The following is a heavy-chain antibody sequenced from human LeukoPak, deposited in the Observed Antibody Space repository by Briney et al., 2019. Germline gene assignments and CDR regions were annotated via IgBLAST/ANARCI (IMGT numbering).Heavy chain of an antibody. Sequence: PSETLSLTCTVSGGSISSYYWSWIRQPAGKGLEWIGRIYSSGSTNYNPSLKSRVTMSVDTSKNQFSLKLSSVTAADTAVYYCARAGKKRWLQSGYFDYWGQGTLVTVSS. V-gene: IGHV4-4*07. D-gene: IGHD5-24*01. CDR3: ARAGKKRWLQSGYFDY. CDR1: GGSISSYY. CDR2: IYSSGST. J-gene: IGHJ4*02.